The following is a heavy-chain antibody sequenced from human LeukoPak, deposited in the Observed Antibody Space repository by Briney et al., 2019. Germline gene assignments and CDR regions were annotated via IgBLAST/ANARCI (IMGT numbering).Heavy chain of an antibody. V-gene: IGHV3-49*04. CDR1: GFTFDDYA. D-gene: IGHD3-22*01. Sequence: GGSLRLSCTASGFTFDDYALTWVRQAPGKGLEWVGFIRSKPYGGTTEYAASVKGRFAISRDDSKSIAYLQMNSLATEDTAVYFCTSQYDISGYPWGQGTLVTVSS. CDR3: TSQYDISGYP. J-gene: IGHJ5*02. CDR2: IRSKPYGGTT.